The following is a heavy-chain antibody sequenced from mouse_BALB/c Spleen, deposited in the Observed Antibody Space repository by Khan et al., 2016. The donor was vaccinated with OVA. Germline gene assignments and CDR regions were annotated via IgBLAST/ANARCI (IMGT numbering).Heavy chain of an antibody. CDR3: ARSYGSWAMDY. J-gene: IGHJ4*01. Sequence: EVQLQESGPSLVKPSQTLSLTCSVTGDSITSGFWNWIRKFPGHKFEYLGYITYSGNTYYNPSLKSRISFTRDTSKSQYFLQLNSVTTEDTATYFCARSYGSWAMDYWGQGTSVTVAS. CDR1: GDSITSGF. D-gene: IGHD1-1*01. V-gene: IGHV3-8*02. CDR2: ITYSGNT.